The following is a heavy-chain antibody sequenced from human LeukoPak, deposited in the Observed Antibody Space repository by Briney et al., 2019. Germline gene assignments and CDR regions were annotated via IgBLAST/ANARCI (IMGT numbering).Heavy chain of an antibody. D-gene: IGHD6-6*01. V-gene: IGHV4-4*07. J-gene: IGHJ4*02. Sequence: SETLSLTCTVSGDSFSSYYWSWIRQPAGKGLEWIGRIYTSAITNYHPSLKSRVTMSVDTSKNQFSLKLTSVTAADTAVYYCAREYSNSSASSRHLDYWGQGTLVTVSS. CDR3: AREYSNSSASSRHLDY. CDR2: IYTSAIT. CDR1: GDSFSSYY.